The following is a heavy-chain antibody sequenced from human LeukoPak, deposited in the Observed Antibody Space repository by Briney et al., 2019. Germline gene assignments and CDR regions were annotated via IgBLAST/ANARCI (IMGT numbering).Heavy chain of an antibody. Sequence: GSLRLSCAASGFTFSTFAMIWVRQPPGKGVEWIGEVYHSGSTNYSPSLKSRVTLSVDKSKNQFSLRLSSVTAADTAVYYCAGAYCGGDCYSGRTFDIWGQGTMVTVSS. CDR1: GFTFSTFAM. V-gene: IGHV4-4*02. D-gene: IGHD2-21*02. CDR3: AGAYCGGDCYSGRTFDI. J-gene: IGHJ3*02. CDR2: VYHSGST.